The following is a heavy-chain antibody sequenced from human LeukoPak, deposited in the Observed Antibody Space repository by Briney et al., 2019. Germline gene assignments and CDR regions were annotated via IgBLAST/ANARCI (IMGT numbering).Heavy chain of an antibody. Sequence: PGGSLRLSCAASGFAFGNYAMGWVRQAPGKGLEWVSSIDSSGSYTPSADSVKGRFTISRDNFGNTLYLQMNSLRAEDTAVYFCAKISTVTDNFGHWGQGTLVTVSS. CDR3: AKISTVTDNFGH. J-gene: IGHJ4*02. CDR1: GFAFGNYA. CDR2: IDSSGSYT. D-gene: IGHD4-17*01. V-gene: IGHV3-23*01.